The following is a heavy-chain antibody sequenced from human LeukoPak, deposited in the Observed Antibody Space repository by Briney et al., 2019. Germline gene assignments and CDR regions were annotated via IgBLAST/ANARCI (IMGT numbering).Heavy chain of an antibody. D-gene: IGHD6-13*01. J-gene: IGHJ5*02. CDR2: INHSGST. CDR3: ARLSGSGPQLVLGWFDP. Sequence: SETLSLTCAVYGGSFSGYYWSWIRQPPGKGLEWIGEINHSGSTNYNPSLKSRVTISVDTSKNQFSLKLSSVTAADTAVYYCARLSGSGPQLVLGWFDPWGQGTLVTVSS. V-gene: IGHV4-34*01. CDR1: GGSFSGYY.